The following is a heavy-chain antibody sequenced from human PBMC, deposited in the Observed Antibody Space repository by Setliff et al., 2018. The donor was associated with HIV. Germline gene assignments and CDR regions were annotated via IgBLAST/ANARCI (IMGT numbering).Heavy chain of an antibody. CDR3: ARFSYGSVWPETDY. CDR2: INPSDGTT. V-gene: IGHV1-46*01. D-gene: IGHD6-25*01. CDR1: GYTFTSYG. J-gene: IGHJ4*02. Sequence: ASVKVSCKASGYTFTSYGISWVRQAPGQGLEYMGIINPSDGTTDYTQKFQDRVTMTSDTATSTFSMELSSLRSEDTAMYYCARFSYGSVWPETDYWGQGTLVTVSS.